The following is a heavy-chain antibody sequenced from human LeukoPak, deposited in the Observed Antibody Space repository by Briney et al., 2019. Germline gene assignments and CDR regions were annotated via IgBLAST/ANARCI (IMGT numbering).Heavy chain of an antibody. V-gene: IGHV6-1*01. CDR3: GRDPTHSHGLDFDY. CDR1: GYGVSSNTAA. CDR2: TYYRSKCYN. Sequence: AQTLSLTCAISGYGVSSNTAAWNWIGQSPSRGLVWLGRTYYRSKCYNDYAGSVKSRITIKPATSKNQFSLQLTSVIPEETAVYYGGRDPTHSHGLDFDYWGQGTLVTVSS. J-gene: IGHJ4*02. D-gene: IGHD5-18*01.